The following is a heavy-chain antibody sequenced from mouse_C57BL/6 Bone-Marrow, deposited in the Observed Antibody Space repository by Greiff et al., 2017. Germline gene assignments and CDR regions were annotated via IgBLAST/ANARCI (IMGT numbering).Heavy chain of an antibody. V-gene: IGHV5-9*01. J-gene: IGHJ3*01. CDR3: ARQYDYDAWFAY. D-gene: IGHD2-4*01. Sequence: EVQVVESGGGLVKPGGSLKLSCAASGFTFSSYTMSWVRQTPEKRLEWVATISGGGGNTYYPDSVKGRFTISRDNAKNTLYLQMSSLRSEDTALYYCARQYDYDAWFAYWGQGTLVTVSA. CDR2: ISGGGGNT. CDR1: GFTFSSYT.